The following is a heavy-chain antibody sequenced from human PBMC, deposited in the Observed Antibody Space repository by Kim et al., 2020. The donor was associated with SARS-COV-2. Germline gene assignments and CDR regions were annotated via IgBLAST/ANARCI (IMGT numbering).Heavy chain of an antibody. CDR3: ERTSSVLTWPLFDY. CDR1: GISLNNFY. CDR2: IHLRGNT. Sequence: SETLSLTCTVSGISLNNFYWSWLRQPPGKGLEWIGHIHLRGNTYHSPSLKSRVIISTDTSKNQVSLKLTSVTAADTAVYFCERTSSVLTWPLFDYWGQGALVTVSS. V-gene: IGHV4-59*13. J-gene: IGHJ4*02.